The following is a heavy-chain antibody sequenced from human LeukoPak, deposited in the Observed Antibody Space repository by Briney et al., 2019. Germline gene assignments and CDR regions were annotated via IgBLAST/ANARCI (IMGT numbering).Heavy chain of an antibody. CDR1: GFTFSDYH. CDR2: ISPSGDYM. CDR3: ARDPNRSLVGTTWSDY. Sequence: GGSLRLSCAASGFTFSDYHMTWMREAPGKGLEWVSYISPSGDYMFYADTVKGRFTIFRDNAKNSLYLQMNSLRDEDTAVYYCARDPNRSLVGTTWSDYWGQGTLVTVSS. J-gene: IGHJ4*02. V-gene: IGHV3-11*04. D-gene: IGHD1-26*01.